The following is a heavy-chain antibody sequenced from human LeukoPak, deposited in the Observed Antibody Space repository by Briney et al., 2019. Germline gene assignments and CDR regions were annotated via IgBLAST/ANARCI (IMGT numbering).Heavy chain of an antibody. CDR2: IYHSGST. J-gene: IGHJ3*02. Sequence: SETLSLTCAASGGSISSGGYSWSWIRQPPGKGLEWIGYIYHSGSTYYNPSLKSRVTISVDRSKNQFSLKLSSVTAADTAVYYCARATIASAFDIWGQGTMVTVSS. V-gene: IGHV4-30-2*01. D-gene: IGHD5-12*01. CDR1: GGSISSGGYS. CDR3: ARATIASAFDI.